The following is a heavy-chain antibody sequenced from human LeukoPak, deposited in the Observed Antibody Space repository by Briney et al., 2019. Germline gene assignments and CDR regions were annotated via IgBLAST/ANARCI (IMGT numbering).Heavy chain of an antibody. V-gene: IGHV4-38-2*02. Sequence: PSETLSLTCTVSGYSISSGYYWGWIRQPPGKGLEWIGSIYHSGSTYYNPSLKSRVTISVDTSKNQFSLKLSSVTAADTAVYYCASYPGWSNYYFDYWGQGTLVTVSS. CDR1: GYSISSGYY. D-gene: IGHD2-15*01. CDR2: IYHSGST. J-gene: IGHJ4*02. CDR3: ASYPGWSNYYFDY.